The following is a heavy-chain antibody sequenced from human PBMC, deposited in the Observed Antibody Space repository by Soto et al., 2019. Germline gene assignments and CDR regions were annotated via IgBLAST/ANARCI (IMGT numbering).Heavy chain of an antibody. CDR1: GGTFSSYT. J-gene: IGHJ4*02. CDR3: ARGEAYCSSTSCSLDY. CDR2: IIPILGIA. V-gene: IGHV1-69*02. Sequence: SVKVSCKASGGTFSSYTISWVRQAPGQGLEWMGRIIPILGIANYAQKFQGRVTITADKSTSTAYMELSSLRSEDTAVYYCARGEAYCSSTSCSLDYWGQGTLVTVSS. D-gene: IGHD2-2*01.